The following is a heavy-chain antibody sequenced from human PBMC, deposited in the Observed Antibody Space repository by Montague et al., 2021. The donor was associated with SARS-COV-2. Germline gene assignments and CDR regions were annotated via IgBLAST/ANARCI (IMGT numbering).Heavy chain of an antibody. CDR3: ARHSFSYAGSTFLYYFDL. V-gene: IGHV4-39*01. Sequence: SETLSLTCTVSGGSISSDTSYWGWIRQPPGKGLEWIGSLYYGGGPNYSPSLKSRLTLSVDTSKNQFSLNLYSVTAADTAVYYCARHSFSYAGSTFLYYFDLWGQGTLVTVSS. CDR1: GGSISSDTSY. J-gene: IGHJ4*02. CDR2: LYYGGGP. D-gene: IGHD3-22*01.